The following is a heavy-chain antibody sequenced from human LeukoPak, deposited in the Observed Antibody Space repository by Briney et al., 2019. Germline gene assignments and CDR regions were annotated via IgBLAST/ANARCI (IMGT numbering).Heavy chain of an antibody. V-gene: IGHV4-4*02. D-gene: IGHD6-25*01. CDR3: ARQGGPLYYFDY. J-gene: IGHJ4*02. CDR1: GSSISSSNW. Sequence: NPSETLSLTCAVSGSSISSSNWWSWVRQPPGKGLEWIGEIYHSGSTNYNPSLKSRVTISVDKSKNQFSLKLSSVTAADTAVYYCARQGGPLYYFDYWGQGTLVTVSS. CDR2: IYHSGST.